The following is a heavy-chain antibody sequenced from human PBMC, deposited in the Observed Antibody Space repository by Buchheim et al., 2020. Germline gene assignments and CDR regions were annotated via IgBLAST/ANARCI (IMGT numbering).Heavy chain of an antibody. J-gene: IGHJ4*02. V-gene: IGHV3-23*01. CDR3: AKAVNYYDSGGYDYFDY. CDR1: GFTFSSYT. D-gene: IGHD3-22*01. CDR2: ITGSGGST. Sequence: EVQLLESGGGLVQPGGSLRLSCAASGFTFSSYTMSWVRQAPGKGLEWVSTITGSGGSTYYADSVKGRFTISRDSSKNTLYLQMNSLRAEDTAVYYCAKAVNYYDSGGYDYFDYWGQGTL.